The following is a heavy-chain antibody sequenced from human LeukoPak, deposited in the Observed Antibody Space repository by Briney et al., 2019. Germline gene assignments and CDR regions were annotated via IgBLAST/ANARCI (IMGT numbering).Heavy chain of an antibody. D-gene: IGHD6-13*01. J-gene: IGHJ4*02. CDR1: GITFSDHY. CDR2: ISSSGSTI. V-gene: IGHV3-11*01. Sequence: GGSLRLSCAASGITFSDHYMSWIRQAPGKGLEWVAHISSSGSTIEYADSVRGRFAISRDNAKNSLYLQMITLSVEDTAVYYCAREVRYTSSWYVYYYFDYWGQGTLVTVSS. CDR3: AREVRYTSSWYVYYYFDY.